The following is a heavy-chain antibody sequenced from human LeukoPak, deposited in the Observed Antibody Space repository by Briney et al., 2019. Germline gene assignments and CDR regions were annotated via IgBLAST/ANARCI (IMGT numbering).Heavy chain of an antibody. D-gene: IGHD2-15*01. CDR2: IRYDGSNK. Sequence: PGGSLRLSCAASGFTFSSYGMHWVRQAPGKGLEGVAFIRYDGSNKYYADSVKGRFTISRDNSKNTLYLQINSLRAEDTAVYYCAKVLSSGGSNDAFDIWGQGTMVTVSS. J-gene: IGHJ3*02. CDR1: GFTFSSYG. CDR3: AKVLSSGGSNDAFDI. V-gene: IGHV3-30*02.